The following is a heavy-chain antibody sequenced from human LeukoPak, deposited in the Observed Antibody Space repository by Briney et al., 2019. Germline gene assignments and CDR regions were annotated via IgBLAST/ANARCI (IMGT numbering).Heavy chain of an antibody. Sequence: SETLSLTCTVSGGSISSSSYYWGWIRQPPGEGLEWIGSIYYSGSTYYNPSLKSRVTISVDTSKNQFSLKLSSVTAADTAVYYCARHQVDSSSPLPGSLDYWGQGTLVTVSS. CDR3: ARHQVDSSSPLPGSLDY. J-gene: IGHJ4*02. V-gene: IGHV4-39*01. CDR2: IYYSGST. CDR1: GGSISSSSYY. D-gene: IGHD6-19*01.